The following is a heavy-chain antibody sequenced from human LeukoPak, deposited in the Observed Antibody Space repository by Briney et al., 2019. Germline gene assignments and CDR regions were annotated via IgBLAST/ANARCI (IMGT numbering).Heavy chain of an antibody. J-gene: IGHJ4*02. V-gene: IGHV3-30-3*01. CDR2: ISYDGSNK. D-gene: IGHD3-22*01. Sequence: GGSLRLSCAASGFTFSSYAMHWVRQAPGKGLEWVAVISYDGSNKCYADSVKGRFTISRDNSKNTLYLQMNSLRAEDTAVYYCARDGTPPTYYYDSSGYPPFDYWGQGTLVTVSS. CDR3: ARDGTPPTYYYDSSGYPPFDY. CDR1: GFTFSSYA.